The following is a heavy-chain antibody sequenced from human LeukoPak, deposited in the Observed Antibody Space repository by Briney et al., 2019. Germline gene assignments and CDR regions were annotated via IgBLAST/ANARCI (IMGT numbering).Heavy chain of an antibody. J-gene: IGHJ4*02. Sequence: GGSQRLSCAASGFTFSSYEMNWVRQAPGKGLEWVSYISSSGSTIYYADSVKGRFTISRDNAKNSLYLQMNSLRAEDTAVYYCAREGGSGYCGGDCCPNWGQGTLVTVSS. CDR2: ISSSGSTI. D-gene: IGHD2-21*02. CDR3: AREGGSGYCGGDCCPN. CDR1: GFTFSSYE. V-gene: IGHV3-48*03.